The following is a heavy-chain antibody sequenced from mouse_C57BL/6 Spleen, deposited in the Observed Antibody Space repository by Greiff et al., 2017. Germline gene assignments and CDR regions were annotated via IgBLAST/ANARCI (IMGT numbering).Heavy chain of an antibody. V-gene: IGHV1-55*01. Sequence: QVQLQQPGAELVKPGASVKMSCKASGYTFTSYWITWVKQRPGQGLEWIGDIYPGSGSTNYNEKFKSKATLTVDTSSSTAYMQLSSLTSEDSAVYYCARHGSSPYYFDYWGQGTTLTVSS. J-gene: IGHJ2*01. CDR3: ARHGSSPYYFDY. D-gene: IGHD1-1*01. CDR2: IYPGSGST. CDR1: GYTFTSYW.